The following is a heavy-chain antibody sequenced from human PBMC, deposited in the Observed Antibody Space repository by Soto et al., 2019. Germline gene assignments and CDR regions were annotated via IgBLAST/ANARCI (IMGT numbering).Heavy chain of an antibody. CDR1: LFTFSSYW. Sequence: PGGSLRLSCAASLFTFSSYWIHCVRQAPGKGLLWVSRIKPDGSWTIHADSVKGRFTISRDNAKSMVYLQMNSLRVEDTAVYYCAGYNWNSQNYWGHGTLVTVSS. CDR2: IKPDGSWT. D-gene: IGHD1-7*01. V-gene: IGHV3-74*01. CDR3: AGYNWNSQNY. J-gene: IGHJ4*01.